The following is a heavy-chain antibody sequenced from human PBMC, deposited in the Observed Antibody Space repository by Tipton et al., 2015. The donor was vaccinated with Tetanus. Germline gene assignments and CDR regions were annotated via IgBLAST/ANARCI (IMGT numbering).Heavy chain of an antibody. J-gene: IGHJ4*02. V-gene: IGHV4-34*01. D-gene: IGHD6-13*01. CDR1: GDYLSDYY. Sequence: GLVKPSETLSLTCGVFGDYLSDYYWTWVRQPPGKGLEWIGEIHRGGSTNYNPSLKSRASMSVDTAKNRFSLTLTSVTAADMAVYYCARSISAGSVWPYEHWGQGTLVTVSS. CDR2: IHRGGST. CDR3: ARSISAGSVWPYEH.